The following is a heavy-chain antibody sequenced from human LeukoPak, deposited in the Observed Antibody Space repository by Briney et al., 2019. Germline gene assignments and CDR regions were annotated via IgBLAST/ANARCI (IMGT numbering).Heavy chain of an antibody. CDR2: IYYSGST. D-gene: IGHD2-21*01. CDR3: ARVWWAFDI. V-gene: IGHV4-59*01. CDR1: GGSISSYY. J-gene: IGHJ3*02. Sequence: SETLSLTCTVSGGSISSYYWSWIRQPPGKGLEWIGYIYYSGSTNYNPSLKSRVTISVDASKNQFSLKLSSVTAADTAVYYCARVWWAFDIWGQGTMVTVSS.